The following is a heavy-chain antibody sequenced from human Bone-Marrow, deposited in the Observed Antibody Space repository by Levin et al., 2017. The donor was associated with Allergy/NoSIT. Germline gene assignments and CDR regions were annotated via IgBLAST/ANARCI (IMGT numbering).Heavy chain of an antibody. Sequence: GGSLRLSCAASGFTFSYYGMHWVRQAPGKGLEWVAVISHDGSDEYYADAVRGRFSISRDNSKNTLYLQMNSLRLEDTAIYYCAKAAEYSGGYYTPESDYWGQGTLVAVSS. J-gene: IGHJ4*02. CDR1: GFTFSYYG. V-gene: IGHV3-30*18. CDR3: AKAAEYSGGYYTPESDY. D-gene: IGHD6-19*01. CDR2: ISHDGSDE.